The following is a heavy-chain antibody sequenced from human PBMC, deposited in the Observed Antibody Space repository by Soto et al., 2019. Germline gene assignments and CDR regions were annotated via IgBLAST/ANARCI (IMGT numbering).Heavy chain of an antibody. V-gene: IGHV1-2*04. D-gene: IGHD3-9*01. Sequence: ASVKVSCKASGYTFTGYYMHWVRQAPGQGLEWMGWINPNSGGTNYAQKFQGWVTMTRDTSISTAYMELSRLRSDDTAVYYCARDLGYDILTGPDAFDIWGQGTMVT. CDR1: GYTFTGYY. CDR2: INPNSGGT. CDR3: ARDLGYDILTGPDAFDI. J-gene: IGHJ3*02.